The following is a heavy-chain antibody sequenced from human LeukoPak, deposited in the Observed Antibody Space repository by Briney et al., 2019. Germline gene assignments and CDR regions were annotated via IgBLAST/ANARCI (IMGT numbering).Heavy chain of an antibody. CDR1: GDSITSSTYY. D-gene: IGHD3-10*02. V-gene: IGHV4-39*02. CDR3: ARYDRVDCSSDP. J-gene: IGHJ5*02. CDR2: IYYSGTT. Sequence: PSETLSLTCTVSGDSITSSTYYWGWIRQPPGKGLEWIGSIYYSGTTYYNPSLKSRVIISVDTSKNHFSLKLSSVTATDTAVYYCARYDRVDCSSDPWGQGTLVTVSS.